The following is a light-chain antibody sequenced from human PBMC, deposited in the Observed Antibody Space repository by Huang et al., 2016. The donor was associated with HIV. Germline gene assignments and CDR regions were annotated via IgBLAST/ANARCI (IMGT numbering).Light chain of an antibody. Sequence: EVVLTQSPGPLSLSPGKRVALSCRTSAIIGSNYLYWYRQSPGQAPRLLIYGASNRATDTPDRFRGSGSGTDFTLTITSLEPEDSAVYYCQQYGTSPMTFGQGTRGEIK. CDR3: QQYGTSPMT. V-gene: IGKV3-20*01. CDR1: AIIGSNY. CDR2: GAS. J-gene: IGKJ1*01.